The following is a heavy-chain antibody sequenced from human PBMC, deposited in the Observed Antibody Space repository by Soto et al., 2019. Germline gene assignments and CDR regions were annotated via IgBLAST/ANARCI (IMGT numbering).Heavy chain of an antibody. D-gene: IGHD6-13*01. CDR2: IDPSDSYT. CDR1: GYSFTSYW. J-gene: IGHJ4*02. Sequence: GESLKISCKGSGYSFTSYWISWVRQMPGKGLEWMGRIDPSDSYTNYSPSFQGHVTISADKSISTAYLQWSSLKAPDTAMYYWARLKEAVGDNDLTLDFWAKGTLVTVS. CDR3: ARLKEAVGDNDLTLDF. V-gene: IGHV5-10-1*01.